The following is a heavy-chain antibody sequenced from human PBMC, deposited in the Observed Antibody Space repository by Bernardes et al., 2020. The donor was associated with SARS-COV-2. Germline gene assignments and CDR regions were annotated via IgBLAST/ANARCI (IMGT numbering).Heavy chain of an antibody. CDR2: MNPNSGNT. CDR3: ARGGKFYSSGWYGY. Sequence: ASVKVSCKVSGYTLTELSMHWVRQAPGKGLEWMGWMNPNSGNTGYAQKFQGRVTMTRNTSISTAYMELSSLRSEDTAVYYCARGGKFYSSGWYGYWGQGTLGTVST. V-gene: IGHV1-8*01. J-gene: IGHJ4*02. D-gene: IGHD6-19*01. CDR1: GYTLTELS.